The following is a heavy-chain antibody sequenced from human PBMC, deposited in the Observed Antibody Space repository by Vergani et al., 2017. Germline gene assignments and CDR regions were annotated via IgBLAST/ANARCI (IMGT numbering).Heavy chain of an antibody. CDR2: INPNSGGT. J-gene: IGHJ6*02. D-gene: IGHD2-2*01. Sequence: QVQLVQSGAEVKKPGASVKVSCKASGYTFTGYYMHWVRQAPGQGLEWMGWINPNSGGTNYAQKFQGWVTMTRDTSISTAYMELSRLGSDDTAVYYGARVLGGIVVVPAATHYGMDVWGQGTTVTVSS. CDR3: ARVLGGIVVVPAATHYGMDV. V-gene: IGHV1-2*04. CDR1: GYTFTGYY.